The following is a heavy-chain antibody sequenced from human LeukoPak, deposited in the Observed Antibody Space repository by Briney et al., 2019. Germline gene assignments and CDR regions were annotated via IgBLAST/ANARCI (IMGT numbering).Heavy chain of an antibody. D-gene: IGHD3-22*01. J-gene: IGHJ4*02. CDR3: ARVGHYYDSSGYGYYFDY. CDR2: ISSSGSTI. Sequence: GGSLRLSCAASGFTFSDYYMSWIRQAPGKGLEWVSYISSSGSTIYYADSVKGRFTISRDNAKNSLYLQMNSLRAEDTAVYYCARVGHYYDSSGYGYYFDYWGQGTLVTVSS. V-gene: IGHV3-11*01. CDR1: GFTFSDYY.